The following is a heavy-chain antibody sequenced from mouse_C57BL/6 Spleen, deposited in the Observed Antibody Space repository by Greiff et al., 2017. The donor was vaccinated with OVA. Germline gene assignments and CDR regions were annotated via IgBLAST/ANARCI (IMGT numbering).Heavy chain of an antibody. CDR3: ARARSGYLFAY. CDR2: ISYDGSN. J-gene: IGHJ3*01. CDR1: GYSITSGYY. Sequence: VQLQQSGPGLVKPSQSLSLTCSVTGYSITSGYYWNWIRQFPGNKLEWMGYISYDGSNNYNPSLKNRISITRDTSKNQFFLKLNSVTTEDTATYYCARARSGYLFAYWGQGTLVTVSA. V-gene: IGHV3-6*01. D-gene: IGHD3-2*02.